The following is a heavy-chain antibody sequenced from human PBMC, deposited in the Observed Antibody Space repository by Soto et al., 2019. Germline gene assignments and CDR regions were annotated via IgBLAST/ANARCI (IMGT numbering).Heavy chain of an antibody. CDR1: GFTFSSYG. V-gene: IGHV3-30*03. CDR3: ARGAYYDVLTGSYSYGMDV. D-gene: IGHD3-9*01. Sequence: QVQLVESGGGVVQPGRSLRLSCAASGFTFSSYGMHWVRQAPGKGLEWVAAILYDGSNKYYADSVKGRFTISRDNSKNTLYLQMNSLRAEDTAVYYCARGAYYDVLTGSYSYGMDVWGQGTTVTVSS. J-gene: IGHJ6*02. CDR2: ILYDGSNK.